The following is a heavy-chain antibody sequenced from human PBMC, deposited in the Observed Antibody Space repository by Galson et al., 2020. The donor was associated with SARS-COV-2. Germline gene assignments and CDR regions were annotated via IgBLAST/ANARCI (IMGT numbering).Heavy chain of an antibody. CDR3: AKDADCSSTSCWGCFDP. D-gene: IGHD2-2*01. CDR1: GFTFSSYC. CDR2: ILYDGINK. J-gene: IGHJ5*02. V-gene: IGHV3-33*06. Sequence: QLGESLKISCAASGFTFSSYCMHWVRQAPGKGLEWVAVILYDGINKYYADSVKGRFTISRDNSKNTLYLQMNSLRAEDTAVYYCAKDADCSSTSCWGCFDPWGQGTLVTVSS.